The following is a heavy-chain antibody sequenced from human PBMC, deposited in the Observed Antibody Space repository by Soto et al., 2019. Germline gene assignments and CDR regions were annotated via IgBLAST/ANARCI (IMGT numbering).Heavy chain of an antibody. CDR1: GGTFNSYT. J-gene: IGHJ4*02. Sequence: QVQLVQSGPEVKKPGSSVKVSCTASGGTFNSYTLNWVRQAPGQRPEWVGRVNPIVGMSSSASKFQGRVTRTADKSTNRAYLDLTGLKSEDTAVYYGATSYGSGSTHFDSWGQGTRVTVSS. V-gene: IGHV1-69*02. D-gene: IGHD3-10*01. CDR2: VNPIVGMS. CDR3: ATSYGSGSTHFDS.